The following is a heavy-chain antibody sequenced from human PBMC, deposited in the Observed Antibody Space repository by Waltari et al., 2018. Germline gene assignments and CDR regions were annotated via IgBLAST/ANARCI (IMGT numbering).Heavy chain of an antibody. V-gene: IGHV3-21*02. CDR2: ISSSSSNR. D-gene: IGHD5-12*01. CDR1: GFTFSTYS. CDR3: ARGVSITETPWFAY. Sequence: EVQLVESGGGLVKPGGSLRLSCATSGFTFSTYSMNWVRQAPGKVLGWVSSISSSSSNRYYADSVKGRFTISRDNAKNSMYMQLNSLRVEDTAIYYCARGVSITETPWFAYWGQGTLVTVSS. J-gene: IGHJ4*02.